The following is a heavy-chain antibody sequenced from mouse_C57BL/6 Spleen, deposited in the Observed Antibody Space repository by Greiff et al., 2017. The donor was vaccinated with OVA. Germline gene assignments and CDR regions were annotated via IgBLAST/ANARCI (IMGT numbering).Heavy chain of an antibody. Sequence: EVQLQQSGTVLARPGASVKMSCKTSGYTFTSYWMHWVKQRPGPGLEWIGAIYPGNSDTSYNQKFKGKAKLTAVTSASTAYMELSSLTNEDSAVYYCTRLGDYGSPAWFAYWGQGTLVTVSA. CDR3: TRLGDYGSPAWFAY. D-gene: IGHD1-1*01. V-gene: IGHV1-5*01. CDR1: GYTFTSYW. CDR2: IYPGNSDT. J-gene: IGHJ3*01.